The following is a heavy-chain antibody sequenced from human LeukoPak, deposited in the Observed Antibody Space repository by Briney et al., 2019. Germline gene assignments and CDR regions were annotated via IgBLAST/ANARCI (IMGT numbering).Heavy chain of an antibody. CDR2: ISYDGSNK. CDR3: ARDLVAAAAPDY. V-gene: IGHV3-30-3*01. CDR1: GFTFSSYA. D-gene: IGHD6-13*01. Sequence: GGSLRLSCAASGFTFSSYAMHWVRQAPGKGLEWGAVISYDGSNKYYADSVKGRFTISRDNSKNTLYLQMNSLRAEDTAVYYCARDLVAAAAPDYWGQGTLVTVSS. J-gene: IGHJ4*02.